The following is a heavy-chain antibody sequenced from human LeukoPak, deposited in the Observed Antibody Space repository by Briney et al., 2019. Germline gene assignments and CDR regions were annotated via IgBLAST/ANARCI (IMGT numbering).Heavy chain of an antibody. J-gene: IGHJ4*02. Sequence: GGSLRLSCAASGFTFSSYAMSWVRQAPGKGPEWVSAISGSGGSTYYADSVKGRFTISRDNSKNTLYLQMNSLRAEDTAVYYCAKGLGYCSGGSCYVSFDYWGQGTLVTVSS. D-gene: IGHD2-15*01. CDR3: AKGLGYCSGGSCYVSFDY. CDR1: GFTFSSYA. CDR2: ISGSGGST. V-gene: IGHV3-23*01.